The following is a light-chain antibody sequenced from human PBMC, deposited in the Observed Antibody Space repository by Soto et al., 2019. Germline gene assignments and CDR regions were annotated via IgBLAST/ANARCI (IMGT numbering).Light chain of an antibody. CDR2: GAS. CDR1: QSINSN. CDR3: QQYNNWLRT. Sequence: EIVLTQSPGTLCLSPGERATLSCRASQSINSNLTWYQQKPGQAPRLLIYGASTRATGIPARFSGSGSGTEFTLTISSLQSEDFAVYYCQQYNNWLRTFGQGTKVDVK. J-gene: IGKJ1*01. V-gene: IGKV3-15*01.